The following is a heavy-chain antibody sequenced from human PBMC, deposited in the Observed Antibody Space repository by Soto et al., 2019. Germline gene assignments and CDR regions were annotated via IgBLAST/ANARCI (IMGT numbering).Heavy chain of an antibody. CDR2: IYSGGST. Sequence: GGSLRLSCAASGFTFSSYAMHWVRQAPGKGLEWVAVIYSGGSTYYADSVRGRFTISRDNSKNTLYLQMKSLRAEDTAVYYCARDPPATRHGMDVWGQGTTVTVSS. CDR1: GFTFSSYA. CDR3: ARDPPATRHGMDV. J-gene: IGHJ6*02. V-gene: IGHV3-53*01.